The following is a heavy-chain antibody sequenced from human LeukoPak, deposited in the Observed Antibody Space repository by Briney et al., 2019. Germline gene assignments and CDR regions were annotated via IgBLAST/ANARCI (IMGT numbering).Heavy chain of an antibody. J-gene: IGHJ4*02. Sequence: SQTLSLTCTVSGGSISSGSYYWSWIRQPAGKGLEWIGRIYTSGSTNYNPSLKSRGTISVDTSKNQFSLKLSSVTAADTAVYYCARGGDYWGQGTLVTVSS. V-gene: IGHV4-61*02. CDR2: IYTSGST. CDR3: ARGGDY. CDR1: GGSISSGSYY.